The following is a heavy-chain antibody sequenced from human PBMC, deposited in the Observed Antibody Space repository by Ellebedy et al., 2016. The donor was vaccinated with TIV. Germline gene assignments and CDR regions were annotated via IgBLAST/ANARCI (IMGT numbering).Heavy chain of an antibody. Sequence: GGSLRLXXAASGFTFSSYSMNWVRQAPGKGLEWVSYISSSSSTIYHADSVKGRFTISRDNAKNSLYLQMNSLRDEDTAVYYCARIGYCGGGSCYDYWGQGTLVTVSS. CDR3: ARIGYCGGGSCYDY. CDR1: GFTFSSYS. D-gene: IGHD2-15*01. J-gene: IGHJ4*02. CDR2: ISSSSSTI. V-gene: IGHV3-48*02.